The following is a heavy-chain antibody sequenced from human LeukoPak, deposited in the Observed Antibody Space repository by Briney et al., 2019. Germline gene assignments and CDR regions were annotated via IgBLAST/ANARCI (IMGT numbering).Heavy chain of an antibody. J-gene: IGHJ4*02. Sequence: PGGSLRLSCVVSGFTFRTHGFHWVRQAPGKGLEWVSVIWHDGGRKEYADSVRGRFTISRDNSNLYLQMNSLRAEDTAIYYCARDIGNSGFNLDYWGQGTPVTVSS. CDR1: GFTFRTHG. D-gene: IGHD5-12*01. V-gene: IGHV3-33*01. CDR3: ARDIGNSGFNLDY. CDR2: IWHDGGRK.